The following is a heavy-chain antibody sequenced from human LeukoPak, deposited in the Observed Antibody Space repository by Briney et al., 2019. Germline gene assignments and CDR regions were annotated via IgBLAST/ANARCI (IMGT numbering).Heavy chain of an antibody. CDR2: IYYSGST. V-gene: IGHV4-39*01. J-gene: IGHJ6*03. CDR3: ARHLAAAARGYYYYMDV. Sequence: GSLRLSCAASGFTFSSYSMNWVRQAPGKGLEWIGSIYYSGSTYYNPSLKSRVTISVDTSKNQFSLKLSSVTAADTAVYYCARHLAAAARGYYYYMDVWGKGTTVTVSS. CDR1: GFTFSSYSMN. D-gene: IGHD6-13*01.